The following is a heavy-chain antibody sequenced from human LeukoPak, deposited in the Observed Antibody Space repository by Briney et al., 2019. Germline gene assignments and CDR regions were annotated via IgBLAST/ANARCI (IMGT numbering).Heavy chain of an antibody. D-gene: IGHD3-10*01. CDR1: GGTFSSYA. J-gene: IGHJ6*04. V-gene: IGHV1-69*13. Sequence: GASVKVSCKASGGTFSSYAISWVRQAPGQGLEWMGGIIPIFGTANYAQKFQGRVTITADESTSTAYMELSSLRSEDTAVYYCARVFYGSGTYYHYGMDVWGKGTTVTVSS. CDR3: ARVFYGSGTYYHYGMDV. CDR2: IIPIFGTA.